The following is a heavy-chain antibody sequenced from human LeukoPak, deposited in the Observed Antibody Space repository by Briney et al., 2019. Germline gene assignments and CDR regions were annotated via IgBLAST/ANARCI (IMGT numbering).Heavy chain of an antibody. Sequence: ASVRVSCKASGYIFTGYYIHWVRQAPRQGLEWMGWIKPTNGYTNYAQNFQGRVTMTTDTSITTAYMDLRRLTSDDTALYYCARGGLDVMNTGLWKPLEYWGQGTPVTVSS. CDR1: GYIFTGYY. V-gene: IGHV1-2*02. D-gene: IGHD5-18*01. CDR2: IKPTNGYT. J-gene: IGHJ4*02. CDR3: ARGGLDVMNTGLWKPLEY.